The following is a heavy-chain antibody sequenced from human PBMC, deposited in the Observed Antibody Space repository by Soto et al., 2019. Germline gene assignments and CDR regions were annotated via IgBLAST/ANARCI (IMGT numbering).Heavy chain of an antibody. CDR1: GGSFSGYY. CDR2: INHSGST. CDR3: ARGGNGVAAAVVSPNPRNNAFDI. Sequence: QVQLQQWGAGLLKPSETLSLTCAVYGGSFSGYYWSWIRQPPGKGLEWIGEINHSGSTNYNPSLKIRVTISVDTSKNQVSLKLSSVTAADTAVYYCARGGNGVAAAVVSPNPRNNAFDIWGQGTMVTVSS. V-gene: IGHV4-34*01. J-gene: IGHJ3*02. D-gene: IGHD6-13*01.